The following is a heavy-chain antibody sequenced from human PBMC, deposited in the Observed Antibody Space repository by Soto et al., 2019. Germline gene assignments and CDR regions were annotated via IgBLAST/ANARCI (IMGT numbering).Heavy chain of an antibody. CDR1: GGSISSSTYY. D-gene: IGHD2-15*01. Sequence: SETLSLTCTVSGGSISSSTYYWGWMRQPPGKGLEWIGSFFIGGNTYYNPSLKSRVTISVDTSKNQFSLKLSSVTAADTAVYYCARHTPAISISDHWGQGTLVTVSS. CDR2: FFIGGNT. CDR3: ARHTPAISISDH. V-gene: IGHV4-39*01. J-gene: IGHJ4*02.